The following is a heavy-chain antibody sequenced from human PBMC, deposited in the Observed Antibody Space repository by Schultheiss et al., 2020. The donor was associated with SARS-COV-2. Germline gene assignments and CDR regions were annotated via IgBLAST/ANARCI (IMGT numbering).Heavy chain of an antibody. J-gene: IGHJ6*02. CDR3: AREYLAASPIYYYYYGMDV. CDR1: GFTFSSYA. Sequence: GESLKISCAASGFTFSSYAMSWVRQAPGKGLEWVANIKQDGSEKYYVDSVKGRFTISRDNAKNSMYLQMNSLRAEDTAVYYCAREYLAASPIYYYYYGMDVWGQGTTVTVSS. D-gene: IGHD2-15*01. V-gene: IGHV3-7*01. CDR2: IKQDGSEK.